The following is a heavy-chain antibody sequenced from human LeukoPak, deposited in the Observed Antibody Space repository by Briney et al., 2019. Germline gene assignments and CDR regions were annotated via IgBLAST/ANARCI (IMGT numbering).Heavy chain of an antibody. CDR1: GYTFTGYY. CDR3: ARDNGYSTRGPAFDI. CDR2: INPNSGGT. D-gene: IGHD4-11*01. J-gene: IGHJ3*02. V-gene: IGHV1-2*02. Sequence: GASVKVSRKASGYTFTGYYMHWVRQAPGQGLEWMGWINPNSGGTNYAQKFRGRVTMTRDTSISTAYMELSRLRSDDTAVYYCARDNGYSTRGPAFDIWGQGTMVTVSS.